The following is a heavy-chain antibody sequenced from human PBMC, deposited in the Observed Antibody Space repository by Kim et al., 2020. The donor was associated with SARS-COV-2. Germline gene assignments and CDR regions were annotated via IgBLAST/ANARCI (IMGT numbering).Heavy chain of an antibody. D-gene: IGHD5-12*01. CDR1: GFTFGDYA. V-gene: IGHV3-49*03. Sequence: GGSLRLSCTASGFTFGDYAMSWFRQAPGKGLEWVGFIRSKAYGGTTEYAASVKGRFTISRDDSKSIAYLQMNSLKTEDTAVYYCTRDLYSGYEGAFDYWGQGTLVTVSS. CDR2: IRSKAYGGTT. CDR3: TRDLYSGYEGAFDY. J-gene: IGHJ4*02.